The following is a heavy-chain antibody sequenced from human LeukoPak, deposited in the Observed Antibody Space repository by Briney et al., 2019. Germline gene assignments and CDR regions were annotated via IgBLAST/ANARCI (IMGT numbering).Heavy chain of an antibody. CDR2: ISGSGGST. Sequence: GGSLRLSCAASGFTFSGYAMSWVRQAPGKGLEWVSAISGSGGSTYYADSVKGRFTISRDNTKNTLYLQMNSLRAEDTAVYYCAKSPSTYYYDSSGPPGAFDIWGQGTMVTVSS. J-gene: IGHJ3*02. V-gene: IGHV3-23*01. D-gene: IGHD3-22*01. CDR3: AKSPSTYYYDSSGPPGAFDI. CDR1: GFTFSGYA.